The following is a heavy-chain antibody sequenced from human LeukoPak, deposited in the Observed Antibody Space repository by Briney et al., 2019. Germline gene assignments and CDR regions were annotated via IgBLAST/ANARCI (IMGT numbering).Heavy chain of an antibody. J-gene: IGHJ4*02. CDR1: GGSISSYY. Sequence: PSETLSLTCTVSGGSISSYYWSWIRQPPGKGLEWIGYIYYSGSTNYNPSLKSRVTISVDTSKNQFSLKLSSVTAADTAVYYCARDRGYDGSGVFDYWGQGTLVTVSS. CDR2: IYYSGST. V-gene: IGHV4-59*01. D-gene: IGHD3-10*01. CDR3: ARDRGYDGSGVFDY.